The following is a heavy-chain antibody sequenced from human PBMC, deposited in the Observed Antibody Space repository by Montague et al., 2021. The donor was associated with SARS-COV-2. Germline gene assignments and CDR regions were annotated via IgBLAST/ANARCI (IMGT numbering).Heavy chain of an antibody. J-gene: IGHJ6*02. CDR1: GFTFSTSW. Sequence: SLSLSFSASGFTFSTSWMIWVRQAPGKGLEWVANIKQDGSDKYYGDSVKGRFTISRDNARNSLYLQMNSLRAEDTAVYYCARDRWDRNGMDVWGQGTTVTVSS. CDR3: ARDRWDRNGMDV. D-gene: IGHD5-24*01. CDR2: IKQDGSDK. V-gene: IGHV3-7*01.